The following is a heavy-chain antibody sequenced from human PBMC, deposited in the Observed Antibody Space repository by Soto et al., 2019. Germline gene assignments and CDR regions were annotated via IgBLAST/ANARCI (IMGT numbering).Heavy chain of an antibody. CDR3: TIPTPYTPMVTSYYYFAMDV. CDR2: IKSKFDGGST. Sequence: DVQLLESGGGLVEPGGSLRLSCAVSGFSVTDAWMNWVRQVPGKGLAWVGRIKSKFDGGSTDYAAPVKGRFTISKDDSKNTLYLHMNSLKTQDTAVYYCTIPTPYTPMVTSYYYFAMDVWGPGTTVSVSS. J-gene: IGHJ6*02. V-gene: IGHV3-15*07. CDR1: GFSVTDAW. D-gene: IGHD5-18*01.